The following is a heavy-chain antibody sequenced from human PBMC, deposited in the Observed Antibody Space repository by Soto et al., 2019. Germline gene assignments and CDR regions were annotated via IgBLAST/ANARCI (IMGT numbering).Heavy chain of an antibody. CDR2: IDSNGSSA. V-gene: IGHV3-74*01. J-gene: IGHJ3*02. Sequence: GGSLRLSCAVSGFTFSSYGMHWVRQAPGKGLEWVSGIDSNGSSACYADSVKGRFTISRDNAKNTVYLQMNSLRAEDTAVYYFARCKTYYYDSSGYHAFDIWGQGTMVTVSS. D-gene: IGHD3-22*01. CDR1: GFTFSSYG. CDR3: ARCKTYYYDSSGYHAFDI.